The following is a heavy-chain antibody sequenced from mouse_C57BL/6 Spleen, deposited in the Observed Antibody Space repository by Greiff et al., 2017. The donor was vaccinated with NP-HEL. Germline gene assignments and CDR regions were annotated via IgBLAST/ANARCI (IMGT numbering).Heavy chain of an antibody. Sequence: EVQLVESGGELVKPGGSLKLSCAASGFTFSSYGMSWVRQTPDKRLEWVATISSGGSYTYYPDSVKGRFTISRDTAKNTPYLQMSSLKSEDTAMYYCARHMITTGDWYFDVWGTGTTVTVSS. V-gene: IGHV5-6*01. CDR3: ARHMITTGDWYFDV. J-gene: IGHJ1*03. CDR2: ISSGGSYT. CDR1: GFTFSSYG. D-gene: IGHD2-4*01.